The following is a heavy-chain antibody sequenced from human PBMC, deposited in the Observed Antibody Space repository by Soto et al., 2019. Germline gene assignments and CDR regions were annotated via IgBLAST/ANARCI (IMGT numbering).Heavy chain of an antibody. Sequence: NPSETLSLTCTVSGGSISTYYWSWIRQPAGKGLEWIGRIDTSGNTNYNPSPKSRVTMSVDTSKKQFSLKLTSVTAADTAVYYCARYSSNWFQTEGMDVWGQGTTVTVSS. J-gene: IGHJ6*02. CDR2: IDTSGNT. V-gene: IGHV4-4*07. CDR3: ARYSSNWFQTEGMDV. D-gene: IGHD6-13*01. CDR1: GGSISTYY.